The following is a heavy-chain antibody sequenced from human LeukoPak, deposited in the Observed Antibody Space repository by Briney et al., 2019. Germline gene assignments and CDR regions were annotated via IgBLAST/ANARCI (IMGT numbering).Heavy chain of an antibody. D-gene: IGHD3-3*01. J-gene: IGHJ3*02. CDR1: GFIFSSYG. CDR3: AKADFYTALDI. Sequence: GGSLRLSCGTSGFIFSSYGMNWVRQAPGKGLEWVAHIWYDGSNKYYADSVKGRFVISRDNSNNTLYLQMNSLRAEDTAVYFCAKADFYTALDIWGQGTIVAVSS. V-gene: IGHV3-33*06. CDR2: IWYDGSNK.